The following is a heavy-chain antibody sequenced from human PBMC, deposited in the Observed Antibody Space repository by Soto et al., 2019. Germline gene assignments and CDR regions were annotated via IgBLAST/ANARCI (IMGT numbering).Heavy chain of an antibody. D-gene: IGHD3-10*01. CDR1: GFTVSSNY. J-gene: IGHJ4*02. V-gene: IGHV3-53*02. Sequence: EVQLVETGGGLIQPGGSLRLSCVASGFTVSSNYMSWVRQAPGKGLEWVSVIYNDGSTSYADSVKGRFTISRDNSKNTVYLQMNSLRAEETAAYYWGGSESYYTFDYRGQGTLVTVSS. CDR2: IYNDGST. CDR3: GGSESYYTFDY.